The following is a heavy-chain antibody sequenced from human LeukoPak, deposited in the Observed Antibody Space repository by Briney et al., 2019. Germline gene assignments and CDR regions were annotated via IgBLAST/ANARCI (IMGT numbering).Heavy chain of an antibody. CDR3: ARALGRFWNFDY. Sequence: SVKVSCKASGGTFSIYAISWVRQAPGQGLEWMGGIIPIFGTANYAQMFQGRVTTTADESTSKAYMELSSLRSEDTAVYYCARALGRFWNFDYWGQGTLVTVSS. V-gene: IGHV1-69*01. CDR2: IIPIFGTA. D-gene: IGHD3-3*01. J-gene: IGHJ4*02. CDR1: GGTFSIYA.